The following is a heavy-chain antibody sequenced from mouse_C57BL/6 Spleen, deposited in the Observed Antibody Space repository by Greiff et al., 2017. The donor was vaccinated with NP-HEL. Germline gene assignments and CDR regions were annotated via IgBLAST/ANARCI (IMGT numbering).Heavy chain of an antibody. CDR1: GFTFSDYG. CDR3: ARRSNYVSFDY. D-gene: IGHD2-5*01. J-gene: IGHJ2*01. V-gene: IGHV5-17*01. Sequence: EVQGVESGGGLVKPGGSLKLSCAASGFTFSDYGMHWVRQAPEKGLEWVAYISRGSSTNYYADTVKGRFTLSIDNAKNTLFLQMTSLRSEDSAMYYCARRSNYVSFDYWGQGTTLTVSS. CDR2: ISRGSSTN.